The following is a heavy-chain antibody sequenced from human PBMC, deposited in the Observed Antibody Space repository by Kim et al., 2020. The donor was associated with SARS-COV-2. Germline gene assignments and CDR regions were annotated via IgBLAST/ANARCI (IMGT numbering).Heavy chain of an antibody. D-gene: IGHD1-26*01. CDR3: ARALGYGMYG. CDR1: GYTFTNYS. J-gene: IGHJ6*02. Sequence: SVNVSCKASGYTFTNYSMHWVRQAPGQRLEGMGWINAGDANTKYSQKFQGRVTITRDTSAITAYMELRSRRCEHTTFDFCARALGYGMYGWGPGATVTV. V-gene: IGHV1-3*01. CDR2: INAGDANT.